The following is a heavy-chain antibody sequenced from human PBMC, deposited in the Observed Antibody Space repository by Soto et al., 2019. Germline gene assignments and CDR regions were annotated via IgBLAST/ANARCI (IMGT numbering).Heavy chain of an antibody. D-gene: IGHD1-26*01. Sequence: SETMSLTCTVSGGSISSYYWNWIRQPPGKGLEWIGHIYNSGSTNYNPSLKSRVTISVDTSKNQFSLKLSSVTAADTAVYYCAKDHSGSYFNWFDPWGQGTLVTVPQ. V-gene: IGHV4-59*01. CDR1: GGSISSYY. CDR3: AKDHSGSYFNWFDP. CDR2: IYNSGST. J-gene: IGHJ5*02.